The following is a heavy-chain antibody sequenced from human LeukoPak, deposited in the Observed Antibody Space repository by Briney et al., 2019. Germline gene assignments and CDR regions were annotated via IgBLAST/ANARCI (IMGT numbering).Heavy chain of an antibody. V-gene: IGHV4-61*02. CDR3: AGDRLHQHYGSGNLISYMDV. Sequence: SQTLSLTCTVSGGSISSGSYYWSWIRQPAGKGLEWIGRIYTTGSTNYNPSLKSRVSISVDMSKNQFSLKLSSVTAADTAVYYCAGDRLHQHYGSGNLISYMDVWGKGTTVTIPS. CDR2: IYTTGST. D-gene: IGHD3-10*01. J-gene: IGHJ6*03. CDR1: GGSISSGSYY.